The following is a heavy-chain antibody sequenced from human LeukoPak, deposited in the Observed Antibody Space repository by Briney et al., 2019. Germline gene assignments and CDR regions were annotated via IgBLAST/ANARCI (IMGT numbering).Heavy chain of an antibody. CDR3: ARGWLRDAFDI. Sequence: GGSLRLSCAASGFTFSTFAMIWVRQPPGKGLEWVSSIFPSGGEIHYADSVRGRFTISRDNSKSTLSLQMNSLRAEDTAVYYCARGWLRDAFDIWGQGTMVTVSS. CDR2: IFPSGGEI. CDR1: GFTFSTFA. D-gene: IGHD5-24*01. J-gene: IGHJ3*02. V-gene: IGHV3-23*01.